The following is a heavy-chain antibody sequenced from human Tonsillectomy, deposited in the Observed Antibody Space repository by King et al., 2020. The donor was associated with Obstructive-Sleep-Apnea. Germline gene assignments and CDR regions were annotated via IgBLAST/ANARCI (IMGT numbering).Heavy chain of an antibody. Sequence: ITLKESGPTLVKPTQTLTLTCTFSGFSLSTSGVGVGWIRHPPGKALEWLALIYWDDDKRYSPSLKIRLTITKETSKNQVVLTMTNMDPVDTATYYCEHRRLYCSGGSCYDVFDYWGQGTLVTVSS. J-gene: IGHJ4*02. CDR3: EHRRLYCSGGSCYDVFDY. D-gene: IGHD2-15*01. CDR1: GFSLSTSGVG. V-gene: IGHV2-5*02. CDR2: IYWDDDK.